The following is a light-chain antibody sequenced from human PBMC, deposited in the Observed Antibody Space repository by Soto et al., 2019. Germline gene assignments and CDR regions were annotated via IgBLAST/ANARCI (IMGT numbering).Light chain of an antibody. CDR2: DAS. CDR3: QQRINWRST. Sequence: MTQSPANLSLSPGERATLSCRASQSVRTYVAWYQQKAGQAPRLLIYDASNRATGIPARFSGSGSGTDFTLTISSLEPEDFAVYFCQQRINWRSTFGGGTKVDIK. V-gene: IGKV3-11*01. CDR1: QSVRTY. J-gene: IGKJ4*01.